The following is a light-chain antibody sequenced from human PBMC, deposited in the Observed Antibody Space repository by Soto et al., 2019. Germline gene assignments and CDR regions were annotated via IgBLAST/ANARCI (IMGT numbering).Light chain of an antibody. Sequence: EIVMTQSPATLSVSPGERATLSCRASQSVSSNLAWYQQKPGQAPRLLMYGASTSATGIPDRFSGSGSGTEFTLTISSLQSEDFAVYYCQQHNNWPPWTFGQGNKVEIK. CDR2: GAS. J-gene: IGKJ1*01. CDR1: QSVSSN. CDR3: QQHNNWPPWT. V-gene: IGKV3-15*01.